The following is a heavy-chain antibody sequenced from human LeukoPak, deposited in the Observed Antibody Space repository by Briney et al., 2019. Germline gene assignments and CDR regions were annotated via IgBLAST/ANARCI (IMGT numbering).Heavy chain of an antibody. V-gene: IGHV3-33*01. J-gene: IGHJ4*02. CDR2: VWYDGSNK. D-gene: IGHD3-22*01. CDR3: ARESELNYYDSSGHFDY. Sequence: GGSLRLSCAASGFTFSSYGMHWVRQAPGKGLEWVAVVWYDGSNKYCADSVKGRFTISRDNSKNTLYLQMNSLRAEDTAVYYCARESELNYYDSSGHFDYWGQGTLVTVSS. CDR1: GFTFSSYG.